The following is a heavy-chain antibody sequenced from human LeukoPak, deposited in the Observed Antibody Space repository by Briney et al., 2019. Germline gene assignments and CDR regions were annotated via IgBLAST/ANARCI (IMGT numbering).Heavy chain of an antibody. CDR1: GYTFSRYW. D-gene: IGHD6-13*01. V-gene: IGHV5-51*01. Sequence: GESLKISCKGSGYTFSRYWIGWVRQMPGKGLEWMGIIHPGDSDTRYSPSFQGQVTISADKSISTAYLQWSSLKASDTAMYYCARRDTSSWHFAYWGQGTLVTVSS. CDR2: IHPGDSDT. CDR3: ARRDTSSWHFAY. J-gene: IGHJ4*02.